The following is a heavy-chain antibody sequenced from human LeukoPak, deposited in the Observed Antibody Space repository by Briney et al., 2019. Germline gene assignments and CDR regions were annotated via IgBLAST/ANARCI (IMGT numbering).Heavy chain of an antibody. J-gene: IGHJ2*01. CDR3: AREQARYWYFDL. V-gene: IGHV4-34*01. CDR2: INHSGST. CDR1: GGSFSGYY. Sequence: SETLSLTCPVYGGSFSGYYWSWIRQPPGKGLEWIGEINHSGSTNYNPSLKSRVTISVDTSKNQFSLKLSSVTAADTAVYYCAREQARYWYFDLWGRGTLVTVSS.